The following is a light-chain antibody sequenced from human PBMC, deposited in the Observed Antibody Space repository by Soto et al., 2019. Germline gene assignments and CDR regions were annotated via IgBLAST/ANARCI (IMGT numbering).Light chain of an antibody. CDR1: QSVSSSY. Sequence: EIVLTQSPGTLSLSPGERATLSCRASQSVSSSYLAWYQQKHGQAPRLLIYGASSRATAIPDRLSGSGAGTDFTLPISRLEPEDFAVYYCQQYGSSPFTFGPGTKVDIK. J-gene: IGKJ3*01. CDR2: GAS. CDR3: QQYGSSPFT. V-gene: IGKV3-20*01.